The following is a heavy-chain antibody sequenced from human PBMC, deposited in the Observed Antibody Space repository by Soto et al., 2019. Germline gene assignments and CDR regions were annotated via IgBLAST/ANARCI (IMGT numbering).Heavy chain of an antibody. CDR2: IYHSGST. V-gene: IGHV4-39*07. J-gene: IGHJ4*02. D-gene: IGHD3-10*01. Sequence: PSETLSLTCTVSGGSISSSSYYWGWIRQPPGKGLEWIGSIYHSGSTYYNPSLKSRVTISVDRSKNQFSLKLSSVTAADTAVYYCARDWAGYLDYWGQGTLVTVSS. CDR3: ARDWAGYLDY. CDR1: GGSISSSSYY.